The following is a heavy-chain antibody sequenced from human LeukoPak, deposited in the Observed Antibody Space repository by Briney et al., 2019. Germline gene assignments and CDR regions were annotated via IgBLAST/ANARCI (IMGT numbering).Heavy chain of an antibody. CDR1: GFTFSSYE. CDR3: APHRGLTRDY. J-gene: IGHJ4*02. D-gene: IGHD3-16*01. V-gene: IGHV3-48*03. CDR2: ISSSGSTI. Sequence: GGSLRLSCAASGFTFSSYEMDWVRQAPGKGLEWVSYISSSGSTIYYADSVKGRFTISRDNAKNSLYQQMNSLRAEDTAVYYCAPHRGLTRDYWGQGTLVTVSS.